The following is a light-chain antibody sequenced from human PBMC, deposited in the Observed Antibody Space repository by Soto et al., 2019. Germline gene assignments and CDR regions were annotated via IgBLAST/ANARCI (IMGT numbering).Light chain of an antibody. Sequence: DIQMTQSPSTLSASVGDRVTITCRASQSISRWLAWYQQKPGKAPNLLIYDASSLESGVPSRFSGSGSGTELPLPIDRLFPDDFATMCCNQYTIFSLLPFGEGTKGQSK. CDR1: QSISRW. CDR3: NQYTIFSLLP. V-gene: IGKV1-5*01. CDR2: DAS. J-gene: IGKJ4*01.